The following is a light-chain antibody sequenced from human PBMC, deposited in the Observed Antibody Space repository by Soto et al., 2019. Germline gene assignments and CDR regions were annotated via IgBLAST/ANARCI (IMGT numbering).Light chain of an antibody. CDR3: CSYTTSNTRQIV. V-gene: IGLV2-14*03. J-gene: IGLJ1*01. CDR2: DVS. CDR1: SSDVGGYNY. Sequence: HSVLTQPASLSGSPGQSITISCTGTSSDVGGYNYVSWYQQHPGKAPKFMIYDVSSRPSGVSNRFSGSKSGNTASLTISGLQAEDEADYYCCSYTTSNTRQIVFGTGTKVTVL.